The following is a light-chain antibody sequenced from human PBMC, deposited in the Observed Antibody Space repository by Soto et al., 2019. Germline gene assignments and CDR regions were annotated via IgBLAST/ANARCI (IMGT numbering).Light chain of an antibody. Sequence: DIVLTQSPGTLSLSPGERATLSCRASQSIPSNYLAWYQQKPGQAPRLLIHGASSRATGIPDRFRGSGSGTDFTLTISRLEPEDFAVYDCQLYGTSPPRYTFGLGTKLEIK. J-gene: IGKJ2*01. CDR2: GAS. CDR1: QSIPSNY. V-gene: IGKV3-20*01. CDR3: QLYGTSPPRYT.